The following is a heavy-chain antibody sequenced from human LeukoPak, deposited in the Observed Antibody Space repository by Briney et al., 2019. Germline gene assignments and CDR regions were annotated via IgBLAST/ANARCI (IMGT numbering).Heavy chain of an antibody. D-gene: IGHD4-17*01. CDR1: GGSFSGYY. V-gene: IGHV4-34*01. Sequence: PSETLSLTCAVYGGSFSGYYWSWIRQPPGKGLEWIGEINHSGSTNYNPSLKSRVTISVDTSKNQFSLKLSSVTASDTAVYYCARVTVTTSDAFDIWGQGTMVTVSS. CDR2: INHSGST. J-gene: IGHJ3*02. CDR3: ARVTVTTSDAFDI.